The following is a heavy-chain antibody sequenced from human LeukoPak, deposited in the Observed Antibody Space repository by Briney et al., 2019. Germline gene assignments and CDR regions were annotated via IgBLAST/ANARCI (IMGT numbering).Heavy chain of an antibody. V-gene: IGHV4-34*01. Sequence: SETLSLTCAAYGGSFSGYYWSWIRQPPGKGLEWIGEINHSGSTNYNPSLKSRVTISVDTSKNQFSLKLSSVTAADTAVYYCARGSILKYGSGTYNYWGQGTLVTVSS. D-gene: IGHD3-10*01. CDR2: INHSGST. CDR3: ARGSILKYGSGTYNY. CDR1: GGSFSGYY. J-gene: IGHJ4*02.